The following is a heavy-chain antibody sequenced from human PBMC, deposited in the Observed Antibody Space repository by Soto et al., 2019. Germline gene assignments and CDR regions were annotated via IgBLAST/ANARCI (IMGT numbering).Heavy chain of an antibody. Sequence: GGSLRLSCTGSGFDFGDYYMSWIRQAPGKGLEWVSYIDSGDGTTYYTDSVKGRFTISRDNAKKTVYLQMSSLRVEDTALYYCVRTYYSSSWFPFDRWGQGTLVTVSS. CDR2: IDSGDGTT. J-gene: IGHJ4*02. D-gene: IGHD6-13*01. CDR1: GFDFGDYY. V-gene: IGHV3-11*01. CDR3: VRTYYSSSWFPFDR.